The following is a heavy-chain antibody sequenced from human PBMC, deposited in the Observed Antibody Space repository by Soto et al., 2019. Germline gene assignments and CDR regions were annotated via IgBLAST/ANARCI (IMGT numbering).Heavy chain of an antibody. Sequence: QVQMVESGGGVVQPGTSLRLSCVVTGLIFSGYGMHWVRQAPGKGLEWVADITYDGSSTYYADAVKGRFTVSRDNSKNILYMQITSLRGDDTAMYYCAKDQMGRGWRTLDSWGQGTLVIVSS. D-gene: IGHD3-10*01. V-gene: IGHV3-30*18. CDR2: ITYDGSST. CDR3: AKDQMGRGWRTLDS. CDR1: GLIFSGYG. J-gene: IGHJ4*02.